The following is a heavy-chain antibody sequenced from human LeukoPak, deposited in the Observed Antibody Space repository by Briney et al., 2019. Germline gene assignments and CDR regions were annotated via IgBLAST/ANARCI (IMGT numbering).Heavy chain of an antibody. J-gene: IGHJ4*02. D-gene: IGHD3-10*01. CDR3: ARDRWFGELAPLDY. Sequence: PSETLSLTCAVSGYSISSGYYWGWIRPPPGKGLEWIGSIYHSGSTYYNPSLKSRVTISVDTSKNQFSLKLSSVTAADTAVYYCARDRWFGELAPLDYWGQGTLATVSS. CDR1: GYSISSGYY. CDR2: IYHSGST. V-gene: IGHV4-38-2*02.